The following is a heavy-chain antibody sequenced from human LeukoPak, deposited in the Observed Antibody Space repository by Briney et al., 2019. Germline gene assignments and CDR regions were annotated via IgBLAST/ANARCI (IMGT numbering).Heavy chain of an antibody. V-gene: IGHV3-23*01. CDR2: ISGSGGST. CDR1: GFTFSSYA. CDR3: AKAKINHLVVVPALNY. D-gene: IGHD2-2*01. J-gene: IGHJ4*02. Sequence: GGSLRLSCAASGFTFSSYAMSWVRQAPGKGLEWVSAISGSGGSTYYADSVKGRFTISRDNSKNTLSLQMNILRADDTAVYYCAKAKINHLVVVPALNYWGQGTLVTVSS.